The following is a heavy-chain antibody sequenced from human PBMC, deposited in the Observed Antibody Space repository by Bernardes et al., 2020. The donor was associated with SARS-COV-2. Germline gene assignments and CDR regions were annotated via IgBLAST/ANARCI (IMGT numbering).Heavy chain of an antibody. CDR3: ARENYYYYGLDV. CDR2: IYHSGST. Sequence: SETLSLTCTVSGGSVSSGTFYWSWIRQPPGRGLEWIGYIYHSGSTNYDPSLKSRVTISIDTSKNQFSLNLSSVSAADTAVYYCARENYYYYGLDVWGQGTTVTVSS. CDR1: GGSVSSGTFY. V-gene: IGHV4-61*01. J-gene: IGHJ6*02.